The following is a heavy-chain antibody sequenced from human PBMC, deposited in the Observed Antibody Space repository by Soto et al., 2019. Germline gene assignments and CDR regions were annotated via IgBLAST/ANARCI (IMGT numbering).Heavy chain of an antibody. Sequence: SLPIPVPCNAAGASISSSRCRWGRNNKTAGKGLEWIGTIDYGGTIYYNPSLKSRITISLDTSKNQISLRLSSVTAADTAVYYCARHVHNQGYEYYFASWGQGTLVTVSS. J-gene: IGHJ4*02. CDR2: IDYGGTI. V-gene: IGHV4-39*01. CDR1: GASISSSRCR. CDR3: ARHVHNQGYEYYFAS. D-gene: IGHD3-3*01.